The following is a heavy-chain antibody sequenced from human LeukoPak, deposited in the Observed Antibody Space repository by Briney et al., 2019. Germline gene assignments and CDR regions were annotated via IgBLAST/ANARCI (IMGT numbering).Heavy chain of an antibody. CDR2: ISYDGSNK. CDR3: AKEYCSNSVCHSLDY. V-gene: IGHV3-30*18. CDR1: GFTFSSSG. Sequence: GGSLRLSCAASGFTFSSSGMHWVRQAPGKGLEWVAVISYDGSNKYNADSVKGRFTFSRDNSKNTLYLQMNSLRAEDAAVYYCAKEYCSNSVCHSLDYWGQGTLVTVSS. D-gene: IGHD2-8*01. J-gene: IGHJ4*02.